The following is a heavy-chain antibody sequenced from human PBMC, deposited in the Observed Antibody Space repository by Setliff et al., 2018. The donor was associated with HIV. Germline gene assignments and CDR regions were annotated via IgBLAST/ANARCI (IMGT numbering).Heavy chain of an antibody. J-gene: IGHJ5*02. V-gene: IGHV4-34*01. Sequence: SETLSLTCAVYGGSFSGNYWSWIRQTPGKGLEWIAEINHSGNTNYNPSLKSRVTISVVASKSHFSLTLNSVTTADTALYFCARVAKDSSFFSASGPSYFDPWGHGTLVTVSS. CDR2: INHSGNT. D-gene: IGHD1-26*01. CDR3: ARVAKDSSFFSASGPSYFDP. CDR1: GGSFSGNY.